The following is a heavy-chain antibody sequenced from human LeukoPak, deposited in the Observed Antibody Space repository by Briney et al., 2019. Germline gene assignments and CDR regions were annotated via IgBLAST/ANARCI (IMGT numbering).Heavy chain of an antibody. Sequence: SETLSLTCTDSGGSISSYYWSWIRQPPGKGLEWIGYIYYSGSTNYNPSLKSRVTISVDTSKNQFSLKLSSVTAADTAVYYCAGTQIAVAGTLDYWGQGTLVTVSS. CDR3: AGTQIAVAGTLDY. CDR2: IYYSGST. V-gene: IGHV4-59*01. CDR1: GGSISSYY. D-gene: IGHD6-19*01. J-gene: IGHJ4*02.